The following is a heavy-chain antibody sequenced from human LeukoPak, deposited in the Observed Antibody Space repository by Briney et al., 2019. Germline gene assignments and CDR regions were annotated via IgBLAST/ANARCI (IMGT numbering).Heavy chain of an antibody. D-gene: IGHD6-19*01. CDR1: GFTFSGHW. J-gene: IGHJ4*02. Sequence: GGSLRPSCVASGFTFSGHWTHWVRQVPGKGLVAVSRITPDGGSTAYADSVKGRFTISRDNDKNTLYLEMNSLTAEDTALYYCTRSGYSNGYDFWGQGTLVTVSS. CDR3: TRSGYSNGYDF. CDR2: ITPDGGST. V-gene: IGHV3-74*03.